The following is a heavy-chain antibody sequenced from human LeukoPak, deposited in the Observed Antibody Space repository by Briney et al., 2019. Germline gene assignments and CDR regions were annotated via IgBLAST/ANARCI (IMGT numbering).Heavy chain of an antibody. Sequence: SGPTLVNPTQTLTLTCTFSGFPLTTSGMSVSWIRQPPGKALEWLARIDWDDDKYYSTSLKTRLTISKDASKNQVVLTMTNMDPVDTATYYCAHIITGLGATGYYFDYWGPGTLVTVSS. CDR2: IDWDDDK. J-gene: IGHJ4*02. V-gene: IGHV2-70*11. CDR3: AHIITGLGATGYYFDY. CDR1: GFPLTTSGMS. D-gene: IGHD1-26*01.